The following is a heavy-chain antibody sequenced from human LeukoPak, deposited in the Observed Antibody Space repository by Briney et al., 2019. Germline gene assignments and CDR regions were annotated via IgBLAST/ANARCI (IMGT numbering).Heavy chain of an antibody. V-gene: IGHV5-51*01. D-gene: IGHD3-16*01. CDR1: GYSFTSYW. CDR3: ARGYDYVWGTYTYYFDY. J-gene: IGHJ4*02. CDR2: IYPDDSHS. Sequence: GESLKISCKGSGYSFTSYWIGWVRQMPGKGLEWMGIIYPDDSHSRYSPSFQGQVTISADKSISTAHLQWSSLKASDTAMYYCARGYDYVWGTYTYYFDYWAREPWSPSPQ.